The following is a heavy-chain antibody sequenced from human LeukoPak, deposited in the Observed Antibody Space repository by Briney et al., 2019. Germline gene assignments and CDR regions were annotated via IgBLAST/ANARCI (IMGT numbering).Heavy chain of an antibody. CDR1: GFTFSSYA. CDR3: ARGFPDIPQLFSAFDI. J-gene: IGHJ3*02. D-gene: IGHD3-10*01. V-gene: IGHV3-23*01. Sequence: GGSLRLSCAASGFTFSSYAMSWVRQAPGKGLEWVSAISGSGGSTYYADSVKGRFTISRDNAKNTLYLQMNSLRAEDTAVYYCARGFPDIPQLFSAFDIWGQGTMVTVSS. CDR2: ISGSGGST.